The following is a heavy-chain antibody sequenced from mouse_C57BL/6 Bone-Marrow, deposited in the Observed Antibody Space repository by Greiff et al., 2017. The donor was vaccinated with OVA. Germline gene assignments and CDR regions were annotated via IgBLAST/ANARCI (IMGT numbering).Heavy chain of an antibody. CDR1: GFSLTSYG. D-gene: IGHD1-1*01. CDR2: IWSGGST. CDR3: ARSTTVVDGFAY. J-gene: IGHJ3*01. V-gene: IGHV2-2*01. Sequence: VQLQQSGPGLVQPSQSLSNTCTVSGFSLTSYGVHWVRQSPGKGLEWLGVIWSGGSTDYNAAFISRLSISKDNSKSQVFFKMNSLQADDTAIYYCARSTTVVDGFAYWGQGTLVTVSA.